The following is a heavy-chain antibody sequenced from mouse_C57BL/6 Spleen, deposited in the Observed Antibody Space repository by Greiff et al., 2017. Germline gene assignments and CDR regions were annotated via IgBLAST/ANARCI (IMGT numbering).Heavy chain of an antibody. CDR1: GYTFTSCW. D-gene: IGHD1-1*01. CDR2: IDPSDSYT. J-gene: IGHJ3*01. V-gene: IGHV1-59*01. CDR3: ARQGYYGSAWFAY. Sequence: VQLQQPGAELVRPGTSVKLSCKASGYTFTSCWMHWVKQRPGQGLEWIGVIDPSDSYTNYNQKFKGKATLTVDTSSSTAYMQLSSLTSEDSAVYYCARQGYYGSAWFAYWGQGTLVTVSA.